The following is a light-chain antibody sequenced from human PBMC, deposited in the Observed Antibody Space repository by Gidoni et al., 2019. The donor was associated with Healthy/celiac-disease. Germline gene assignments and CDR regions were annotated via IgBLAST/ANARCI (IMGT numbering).Light chain of an antibody. CDR2: GAS. CDR1: QRVSSSY. V-gene: IGKV3-20*01. J-gene: IGKJ1*01. CDR3: QQYGSSPWT. Sequence: EIVLTQSPGTLSLSPGARATLSCRASQRVSSSYLAWYQQQPGQVPRLLIYGASSRATGIPDRFSGSGSGTDFTLTISRLEPEDFAVYYCQQYGSSPWTFGQGTKVEIK.